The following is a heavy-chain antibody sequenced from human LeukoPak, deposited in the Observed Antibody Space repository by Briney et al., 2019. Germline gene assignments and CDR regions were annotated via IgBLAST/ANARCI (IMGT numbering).Heavy chain of an antibody. CDR1: GFTFSSYS. J-gene: IGHJ6*03. CDR2: ISSSSSYI. CDR3: ANTCLYGSGSYRDGDMDV. D-gene: IGHD3-10*01. Sequence: GGSLRLSCAASGFTFSSYSMNWVRQAPGKGLEWVSSISSSSSYIYYADSVKGRFTISRDNAKNTLYLQMNSLRAEDTAVYYCANTCLYGSGSYRDGDMDVWGKGTTVTISS. V-gene: IGHV3-21*04.